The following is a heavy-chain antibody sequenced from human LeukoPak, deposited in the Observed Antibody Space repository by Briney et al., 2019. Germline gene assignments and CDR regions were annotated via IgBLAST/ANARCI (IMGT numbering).Heavy chain of an antibody. Sequence: ASVKVSCKASGYTFTGYYVHWVRQAPGQGLEWMGWINPNGGGTSYAQKFQGRDTMTRDTSISTAYMELSRLRSDDTAVYSCARSLTAGYFDFWGQGTLVTVSS. CDR1: GYTFTGYY. D-gene: IGHD3-9*01. CDR2: INPNGGGT. V-gene: IGHV1-2*02. CDR3: ARSLTAGYFDF. J-gene: IGHJ4*02.